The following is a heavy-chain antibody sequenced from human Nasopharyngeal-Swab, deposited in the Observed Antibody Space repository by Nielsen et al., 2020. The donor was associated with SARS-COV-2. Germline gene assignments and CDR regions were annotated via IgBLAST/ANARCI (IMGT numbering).Heavy chain of an antibody. CDR1: GFTFSSYW. CDR3: ARDRNTVKGDY. D-gene: IGHD4-17*01. Sequence: GESLKIPCAASGFTFSSYWMSWVRQAPGKGLEWVANIKQDGSEKYYVESVKGRFTISRDNAKNSLYLQMNSLRAEDTAVYYCARDRNTVKGDYWGQGTLVTVSS. CDR2: IKQDGSEK. V-gene: IGHV3-7*05. J-gene: IGHJ4*02.